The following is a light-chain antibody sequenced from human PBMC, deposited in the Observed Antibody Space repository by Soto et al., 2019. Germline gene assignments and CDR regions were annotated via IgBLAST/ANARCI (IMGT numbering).Light chain of an antibody. CDR1: QRLLHITGETF. Sequence: DVVMNQTPLSLSVAPGPPASISCKSSQRLLHITGETFLFWYIQKPGQSPQLLIYEVSTRVSGVPDRFSGSGSGTDVTLEISRVETDDVGSYYCMQSTRLPPTFGQGTRLGIE. CDR3: MQSTRLPPT. CDR2: EVS. V-gene: IGKV2D-29*02. J-gene: IGKJ5*01.